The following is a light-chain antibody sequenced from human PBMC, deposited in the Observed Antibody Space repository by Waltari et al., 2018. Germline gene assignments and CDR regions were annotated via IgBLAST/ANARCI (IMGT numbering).Light chain of an antibody. CDR1: SSDVGGYNY. V-gene: IGLV2-14*03. CDR3: SSYTISTVV. J-gene: IGLJ2*01. Sequence: QSALTQPASVSGSPGQSITISCTGTSSDVGGYNYVPWYQQPPVNAPKLMIYDVSNRPSGVSNRLCGSKSGNMASLSISSLQAEDEADYYSSSYTISTVVFGGGTMLTVL. CDR2: DVS.